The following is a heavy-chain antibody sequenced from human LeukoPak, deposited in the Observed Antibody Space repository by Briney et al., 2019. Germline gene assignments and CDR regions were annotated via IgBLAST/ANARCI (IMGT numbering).Heavy chain of an antibody. CDR1: GGSISSYY. Sequence: SETLSLTCTVSGGSISSYYWSWIRQPPGKGLEWIGNIYYSGSTNYNPSLKSRVTISVDTSKNQFSLKLSSVTAADTAVYYCARLVGATWFDYWGQGTLVTVSS. D-gene: IGHD1-26*01. CDR3: ARLVGATWFDY. CDR2: IYYSGST. V-gene: IGHV4-59*08. J-gene: IGHJ4*02.